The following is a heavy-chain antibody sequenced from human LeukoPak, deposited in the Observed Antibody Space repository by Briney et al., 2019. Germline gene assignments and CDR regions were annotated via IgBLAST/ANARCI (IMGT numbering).Heavy chain of an antibody. Sequence: ASRPLSLTCAISGDTVSSINAAWHWIRQSPSTGLESLRRTYYRSKWYNHYAVSVKSRITINPDTSKNQFSLQLNSVTPDDTAVYYCVRSGYSGYLDYWGQGTLVTVSS. CDR1: GDTVSSINAA. D-gene: IGHD5-12*01. CDR3: VRSGYSGYLDY. V-gene: IGHV6-1*01. CDR2: TYYRSKWYN. J-gene: IGHJ4*02.